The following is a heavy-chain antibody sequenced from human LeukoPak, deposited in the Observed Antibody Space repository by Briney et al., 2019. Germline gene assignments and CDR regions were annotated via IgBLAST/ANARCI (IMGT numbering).Heavy chain of an antibody. Sequence: SQTLSLTCTVSGGSISSGGYYWSWIRQHLGKGLEWIGYIYYSGSTYYNPSLKSRVTISVDTSKNQFSLKLSSVTAADTAVYYCARATYYGHWFDPWGQGTLVTVSS. D-gene: IGHD3-3*01. CDR3: ARATYYGHWFDP. V-gene: IGHV4-31*03. CDR2: IYYSGST. J-gene: IGHJ5*02. CDR1: GGSISSGGYY.